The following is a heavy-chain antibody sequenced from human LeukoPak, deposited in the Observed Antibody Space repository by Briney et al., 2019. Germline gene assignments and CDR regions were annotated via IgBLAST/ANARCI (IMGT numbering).Heavy chain of an antibody. CDR2: IYYSGST. CDR3: ARGQYSSSWYDY. J-gene: IGHJ4*02. Sequence: SETLSLTCTVSGGSISSGGYYWSWIRQHPGTGLEWIGYIYYSGSTYYNPSLKSRVTISVDTSKNQFSLKLSSVTAADTAVYYCARGQYSSSWYDYWGQGTLVTVSS. V-gene: IGHV4-31*03. CDR1: GGSISSGGYY. D-gene: IGHD6-13*01.